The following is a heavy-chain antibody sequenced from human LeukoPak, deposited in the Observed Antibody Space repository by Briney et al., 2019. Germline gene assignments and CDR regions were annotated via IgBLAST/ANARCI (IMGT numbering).Heavy chain of an antibody. D-gene: IGHD1-26*01. CDR2: IYYRGST. V-gene: IGHV4-39*01. J-gene: IGHJ4*02. CDR1: GGSISSSSYY. CDR3: ARLLLRDYYFDY. Sequence: SETLSLTCTVPGGSISSSSYYWGWIRQPPGKGLEWIGSIYYRGSTYYNPSLKSRVTISVDTSKNQFSLKLSSVTAADTAVYYCARLLLRDYYFDYWGQGTLVTVSS.